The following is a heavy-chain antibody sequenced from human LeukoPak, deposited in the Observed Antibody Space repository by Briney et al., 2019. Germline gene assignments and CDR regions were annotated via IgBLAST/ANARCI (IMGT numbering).Heavy chain of an antibody. CDR3: ARDGAAGYYMDV. J-gene: IGHJ6*03. D-gene: IGHD6-25*01. CDR1: GYTFTGYY. V-gene: IGHV1-2*02. Sequence: ASVKVSCQASGYTFTGYYMHWVRQAPGQGLEWMGWINPNSGGTNYAQKFQGRVTMTRDTSISTAYMELSRLRSDDAAVYYCARDGAAGYYMDVWGKGTTVTVSS. CDR2: INPNSGGT.